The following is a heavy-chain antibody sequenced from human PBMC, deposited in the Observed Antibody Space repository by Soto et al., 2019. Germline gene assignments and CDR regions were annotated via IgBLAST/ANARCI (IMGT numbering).Heavy chain of an antibody. D-gene: IGHD3-22*01. CDR3: ATRGYYDSSGYYYFDY. CDR1: GFIFRDWF. V-gene: IGHV3-11*01. CDR2: ISKDSGRAT. Sequence: PGGSLRLSCAASGFIFRDWFMSWIRQAPGKGLEWISYISKDSGRATRYADSVKGRFTISRDNAKNSLFLQMNNLTVEDTAVYYCATRGYYDSSGYYYFDYWGQGTLVTVSS. J-gene: IGHJ4*02.